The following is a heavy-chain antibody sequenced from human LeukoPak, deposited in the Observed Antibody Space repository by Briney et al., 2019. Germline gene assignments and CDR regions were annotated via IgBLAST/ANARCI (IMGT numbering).Heavy chain of an antibody. Sequence: PGGSLRLSCAASGFTFSSYAMSWVRQAPGKGLEWVSAISGSGGSTYYADSVKGRFTISRDNSKNTLYLQMNSLRAEDTAVYYCAKHGMVRASLTRRGVPYGMDVWGQGTTVTVSS. V-gene: IGHV3-23*01. CDR1: GFTFSSYA. J-gene: IGHJ6*02. D-gene: IGHD3-10*01. CDR2: ISGSGGST. CDR3: AKHGMVRASLTRRGVPYGMDV.